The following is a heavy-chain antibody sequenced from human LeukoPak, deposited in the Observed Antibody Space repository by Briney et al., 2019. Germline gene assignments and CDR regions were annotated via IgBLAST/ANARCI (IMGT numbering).Heavy chain of an antibody. Sequence: SETLSLTCTVSGYSISSGYYWSWIRQPPGKGLEWIGYIYYSGSTNYNPSLKSRVTISVDTSKNQFSLKLSSVTAADTAVYYCARADSSYYYMDVWGKGTTVTISS. CDR2: IYYSGST. J-gene: IGHJ6*03. CDR1: GYSISSGYY. V-gene: IGHV4-61*01. CDR3: ARADSSYYYMDV. D-gene: IGHD2-21*01.